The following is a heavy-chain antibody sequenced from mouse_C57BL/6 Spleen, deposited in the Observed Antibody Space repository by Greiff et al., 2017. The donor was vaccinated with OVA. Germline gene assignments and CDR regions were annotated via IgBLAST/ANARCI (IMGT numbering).Heavy chain of an antibody. CDR1: GYAFSSYW. D-gene: IGHD3-1*01. CDR2: IYPGDGDT. J-gene: IGHJ2*01. Sequence: VQRVESGAELVKPGASVKISCKASGYAFSSYWMNWVKQRPGKGLEWIGQIYPGDGDTNYNGKFKGKATLTADKSSSTAYMQLSSLTSEDSAVYFCARSGPYYFDYWGQGTTLTVSS. CDR3: ARSGPYYFDY. V-gene: IGHV1-80*01.